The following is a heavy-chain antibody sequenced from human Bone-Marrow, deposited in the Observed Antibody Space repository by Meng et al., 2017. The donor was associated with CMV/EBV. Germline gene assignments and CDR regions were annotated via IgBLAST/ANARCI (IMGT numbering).Heavy chain of an antibody. V-gene: IGHV4-34*01. D-gene: IGHD1-1*01. CDR3: ARRGRTGTTSYDY. J-gene: IGHJ4*02. CDR1: GGSFSGYY. Sequence: SETLSLTCAVYGGSFSGYYWSWIRQPPGKGLEWIGEINHSGSTNYNPSLKSRVTISVDTSKNQFSLKLSSMTAADTAVYYCARRGRTGTTSYDYWGQGTLVTVSS. CDR2: INHSGST.